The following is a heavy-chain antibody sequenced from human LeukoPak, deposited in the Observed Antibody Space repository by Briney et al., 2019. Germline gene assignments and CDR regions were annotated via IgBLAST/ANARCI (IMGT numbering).Heavy chain of an antibody. D-gene: IGHD3-10*01. CDR2: ISSSSSYI. Sequence: GGSLRLSCAASGFTFSSYSMNWVRQAPGKGLEWVSSISSSSSYIYYADSVKGRFTISRDNAKNSLYLQMNSLRTENTAVYYCGKAGGSGRYGMDVWGQGTTVTVSS. CDR3: GKAGGSGRYGMDV. J-gene: IGHJ6*02. V-gene: IGHV3-21*01. CDR1: GFTFSSYS.